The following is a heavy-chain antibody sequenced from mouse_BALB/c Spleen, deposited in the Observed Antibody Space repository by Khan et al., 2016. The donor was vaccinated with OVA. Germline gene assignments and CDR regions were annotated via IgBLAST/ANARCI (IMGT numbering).Heavy chain of an antibody. CDR2: INPHIGET. CDR1: GYSFTGYF. J-gene: IGHJ2*01. CDR3: TRIYRSDFDY. D-gene: IGHD1-1*01. Sequence: IQLVQSGPELVRPGASVKISCKASGYSFTGYFMNWVMQSHGKSLEWIGRINPHIGETFYNQRFKDKATLTVDESSSTAHMELRSLASEDSAVYYCTRIYRSDFDYWGQGTTPTVSS. V-gene: IGHV1-20*02.